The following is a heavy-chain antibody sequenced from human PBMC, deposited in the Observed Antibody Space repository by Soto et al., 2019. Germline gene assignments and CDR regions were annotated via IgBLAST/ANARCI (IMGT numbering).Heavy chain of an antibody. V-gene: IGHV3-48*03. CDR2: ISSSGSTI. D-gene: IGHD3-22*01. CDR1: GFTFSSYE. J-gene: IGHJ1*01. CDR3: ARGEXRPGDYYDSSGYWNFQH. Sequence: GGSLRLSCAASGFTFSSYEMNWFRQAPGKGLERVSYISSSGSTIYYADSVKGRFTISRDNAKNSLYLQMNSLRAEDTAVYYCARGEXRPGDYYDSSGYWNFQHWGQGTLVTVSS.